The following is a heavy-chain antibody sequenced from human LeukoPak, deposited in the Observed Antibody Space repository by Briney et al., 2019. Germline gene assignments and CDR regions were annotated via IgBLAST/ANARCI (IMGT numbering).Heavy chain of an antibody. J-gene: IGHJ4*02. CDR1: GYTFSNYA. CDR2: INSGNGNI. V-gene: IGHV1-3*01. D-gene: IGHD2-15*01. CDR3: TREWLSSGDSHYSH. Sequence: ASVKVSCKASGYTFSNYAIHWVRQAPGQRLEWMGWINSGNGNIKYSQEFQGRLAITRDTFASTAYMELTSLRYDDTAVYYCTREWLSSGDSHYSHWGQGTPVTVSS.